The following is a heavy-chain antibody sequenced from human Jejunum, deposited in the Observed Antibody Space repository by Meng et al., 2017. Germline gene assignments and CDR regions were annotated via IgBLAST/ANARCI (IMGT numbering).Heavy chain of an antibody. V-gene: IGHV3-7*01. J-gene: IGHJ6*02. CDR3: ARAIVSATKWKGDRVWTYYHYGMNV. CDR2: IETDGSNK. D-gene: IGHD5/OR15-5a*01. Sequence: GESLKISCVVSGFTFNSYWMSWVRQAPGKGLEWVANIETDGSNKFYLDSVKGRFTISRDNTKNSVYLQMNSLRDEDTAVYYCARAIVSATKWKGDRVWTYYHYGMNVWGQGTTVTVSS. CDR1: GFTFNSYW.